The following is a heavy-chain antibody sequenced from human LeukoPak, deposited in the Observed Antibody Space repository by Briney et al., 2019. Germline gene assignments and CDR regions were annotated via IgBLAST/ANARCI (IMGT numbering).Heavy chain of an antibody. CDR2: IYYSGST. CDR3: ASHSGHRGYYYYYYMDV. V-gene: IGHV4-59*08. CDR1: GGSISSYY. J-gene: IGHJ6*03. D-gene: IGHD5-12*01. Sequence: SETLSPTCTVSGGSISSYYWSWIRQPPGKGLEWIGYIYYSGSTNYNPSLKSRVTISVDTSKNQFSLKLSSVTAADTAVYYCASHSGHRGYYYYYYMDVWGKGTTVTVSS.